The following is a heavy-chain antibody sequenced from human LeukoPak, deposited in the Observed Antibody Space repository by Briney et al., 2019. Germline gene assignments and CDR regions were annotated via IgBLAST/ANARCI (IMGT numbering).Heavy chain of an antibody. V-gene: IGHV1-69*13. J-gene: IGHJ5*02. CDR3: ARDWDANNWFDP. Sequence: SVKLSCKASGGTLNKFGLSWVRQAPGQGLEWMGGIVPIFRTPTYAQNFQGRVTITADESTRTAYMELRGLRFQDTAVYYCARDWDANNWFDPWGQGALVTVSS. CDR1: GGTLNKFG. CDR2: IVPIFRTP. D-gene: IGHD1-26*01.